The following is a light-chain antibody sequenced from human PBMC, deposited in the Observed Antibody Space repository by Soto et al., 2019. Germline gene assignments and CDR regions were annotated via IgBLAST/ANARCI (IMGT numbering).Light chain of an antibody. CDR1: QSVSSN. Sequence: EIVMTQSPSTLSVSPWERAALSCGAGQSVSSNLAWYQQKPGQAPRLLIYGASTRATGIPARFSGSGSGTEFTLTISSLQSEDFAVYYCQQYNNWPRRTFGQGTKVDIK. CDR3: QQYNNWPRRT. V-gene: IGKV3-15*01. CDR2: GAS. J-gene: IGKJ1*01.